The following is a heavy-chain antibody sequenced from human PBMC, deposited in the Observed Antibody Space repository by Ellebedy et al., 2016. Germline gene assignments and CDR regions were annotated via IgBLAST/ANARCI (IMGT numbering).Heavy chain of an antibody. V-gene: IGHV3-7*04. Sequence: GESLKISXAASGFTFSSYWINWVRQAPGKGLESVAAINADGSRDWYGDSVKGRFSISRDNARNSVSLQMNSLRADDTAVYYCARNEGWEVFHYWGQGTLVTVSS. D-gene: IGHD6-19*01. J-gene: IGHJ4*02. CDR2: INADGSRD. CDR1: GFTFSSYW. CDR3: ARNEGWEVFHY.